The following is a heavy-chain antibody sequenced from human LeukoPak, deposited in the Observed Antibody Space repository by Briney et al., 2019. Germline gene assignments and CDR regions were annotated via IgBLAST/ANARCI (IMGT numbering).Heavy chain of an antibody. D-gene: IGHD3-3*01. Sequence: PGGSLRLSCAASGFTFDDYGMSWVRQAPGKGLEWVSGINWNGGSTGYADSVKGRFTISRDNAKNSLYLQMNSLRVEDTALYYCARVTTEPIFGVATTFDYWGQGTLVTVSS. CDR3: ARVTTEPIFGVATTFDY. CDR1: GFTFDDYG. CDR2: INWNGGST. V-gene: IGHV3-20*04. J-gene: IGHJ4*02.